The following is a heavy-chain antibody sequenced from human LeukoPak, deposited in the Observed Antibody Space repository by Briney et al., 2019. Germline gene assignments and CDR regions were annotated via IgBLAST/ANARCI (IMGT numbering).Heavy chain of an antibody. CDR1: GGFFSGYY. CDR2: INHSGST. Sequence: SETLSLTCAGYGGFFSGYYWSWIRQPPGKGLDWIGEINHSGSTNYNPSLKSRVTISVDTSKNQFSLKLSSVTAADTAVYYCASLRVVPAAMGTFDYWGQGTLVTVSS. CDR3: ASLRVVPAAMGTFDY. J-gene: IGHJ4*02. V-gene: IGHV4-34*01. D-gene: IGHD2-2*01.